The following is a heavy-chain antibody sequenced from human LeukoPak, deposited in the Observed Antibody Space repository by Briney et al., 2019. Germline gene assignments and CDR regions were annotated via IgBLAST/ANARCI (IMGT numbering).Heavy chain of an antibody. J-gene: IGHJ3*02. D-gene: IGHD6-13*01. CDR2: ISGSGGST. V-gene: IGHV3-23*01. CDR1: GFTFSSYA. Sequence: GGSLRLSCAASGFTFSSYAMSWVRQAPGKGLEWVSAISGSGGSTYYADSVKGRFTISRDNPKNTLYLQMNSLRAEDTAVYYCAKVRYSSSWYPFIDAFDIWGQGTMVTVSS. CDR3: AKVRYSSSWYPFIDAFDI.